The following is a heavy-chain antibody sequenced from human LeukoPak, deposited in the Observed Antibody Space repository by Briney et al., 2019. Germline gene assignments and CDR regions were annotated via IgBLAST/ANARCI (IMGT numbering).Heavy chain of an antibody. CDR1: GFTFSSYW. V-gene: IGHV3-74*01. J-gene: IGHJ4*02. CDR2: INSDGSST. Sequence: GGSLRLSCAASGFTFSSYWMHWVRQAPGKGLVWVSRINSDGSSTSYADSVKGRFTISRDNAKNTLYLQMSSLRAEDTAVYYCARDRDYYDSSGYPSLDYFDYWGQGTLVTVSS. CDR3: ARDRDYYDSSGYPSLDYFDY. D-gene: IGHD3-22*01.